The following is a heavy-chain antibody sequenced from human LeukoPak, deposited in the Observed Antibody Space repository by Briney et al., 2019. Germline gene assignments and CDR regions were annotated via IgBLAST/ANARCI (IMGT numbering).Heavy chain of an antibody. V-gene: IGHV1-8*01. J-gene: IGHJ5*02. CDR2: VHPNGGNT. Sequence: GASVKVSCKTSGYPFTTWEINWVRQAAGQGLEWMGWVHPNGGNTAYAQKFQGRVTMTRDTSISTAYMELSGLTSGDTAVYFCARGPRNDPWGPGTLVTVSS. CDR3: ARGPRNDP. CDR1: GYPFTTWE. D-gene: IGHD1-14*01.